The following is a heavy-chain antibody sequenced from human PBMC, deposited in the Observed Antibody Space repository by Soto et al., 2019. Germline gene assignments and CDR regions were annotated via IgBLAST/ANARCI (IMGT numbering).Heavy chain of an antibody. J-gene: IGHJ5*02. CDR2: IGGNGGST. D-gene: IGHD3-10*01. CDR1: GFTFSTYA. V-gene: IGHV3-23*01. Sequence: EVQLLESGGGLVQPGGSLRLSCEASGFTFSTYAMSWVRQAPGKGLEWVSGIGGNGGSTFYADSVKGRFTISRDNSKNTLYLHMNSLRAEDTAVYYCAKRALWFAEFPFNWFDPWGQGTLVTVSS. CDR3: AKRALWFAEFPFNWFDP.